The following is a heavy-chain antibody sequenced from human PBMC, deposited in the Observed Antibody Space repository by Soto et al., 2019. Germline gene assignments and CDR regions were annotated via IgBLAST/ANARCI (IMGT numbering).Heavy chain of an antibody. V-gene: IGHV3-33*01. CDR2: IWYDGSNK. D-gene: IGHD6-6*01. CDR3: ARNQFEYSSSSVDD. CDR1: GFTFSSYG. J-gene: IGHJ4*02. Sequence: GGSLRLSCAASGFTFSSYGMHWVRQAPGKGLEWVAVIWYDGSNKYYADSVKGRFTISKDNSKNTLYLQMNSLRAEDTAVYYCARNQFEYSSSSVDDWGQGTLVTVSS.